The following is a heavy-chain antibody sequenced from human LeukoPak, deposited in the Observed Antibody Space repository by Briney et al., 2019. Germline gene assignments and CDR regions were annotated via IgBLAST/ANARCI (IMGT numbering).Heavy chain of an antibody. CDR2: IKSDGST. D-gene: IGHD3-22*01. Sequence: GGSLKLSCAASGFTFSSYWMHWVRQAPGKGLVWVSRIKSDGSTNYADPVKGRFTISRDNAKNTLSLQMNSLRAEDTGVYYCARAPSEIGGYYPEYFRHWGQGTLVTVSS. CDR1: GFTFSSYW. V-gene: IGHV3-74*01. CDR3: ARAPSEIGGYYPEYFRH. J-gene: IGHJ1*01.